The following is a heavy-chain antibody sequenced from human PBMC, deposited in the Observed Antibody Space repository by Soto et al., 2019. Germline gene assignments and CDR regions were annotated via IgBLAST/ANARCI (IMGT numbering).Heavy chain of an antibody. J-gene: IGHJ5*02. V-gene: IGHV3-53*01. D-gene: IGHD3-10*01. Sequence: GGSLRLSCAASGFSVRSNYMTWVRQAPGKGLEWVSIIYSDGRTNYADSVKGRFTISRHNSKNTVYLQMTSLSADDTAVYYCAREISAGFGEPWLDPWGQGTLVTVSS. CDR2: IYSDGRT. CDR3: AREISAGFGEPWLDP. CDR1: GFSVRSNY.